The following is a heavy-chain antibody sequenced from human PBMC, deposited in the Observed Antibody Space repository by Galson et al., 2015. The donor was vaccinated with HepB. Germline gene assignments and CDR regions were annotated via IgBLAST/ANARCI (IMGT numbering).Heavy chain of an antibody. V-gene: IGHV3-15*01. CDR3: AHDFASESFDF. J-gene: IGHJ4*03. CDR2: IKSKTDGGAT. CDR1: GFTFSNAW. D-gene: IGHD1-1*01. Sequence: SLRLSCAASGFTFSNAWMSWVRQAPGKGLEWVGRIKSKTDGGATDYAAPVKGRFTISRNDSKNTLYLQMNSLKTEDKAVYYCAHDFASESFDFWGQGTLVTVSS.